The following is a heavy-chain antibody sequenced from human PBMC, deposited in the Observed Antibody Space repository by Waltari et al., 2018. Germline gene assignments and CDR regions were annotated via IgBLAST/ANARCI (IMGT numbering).Heavy chain of an antibody. CDR2: IYTSGST. V-gene: IGHV4-61*02. CDR3: ASRRSGVDY. Sequence: QVQLQESGPGLVKPSQTLSITCTVSGGSISSGSYYWSWIRQPAGKGLEWIGRIYTSGSTNYNPSLKSRVTISVDTSKNQFSLKLSSVTAADTAVYYCASRRSGVDYWGQGTLVTVSS. J-gene: IGHJ4*02. D-gene: IGHD1-26*01. CDR1: GGSISSGSYY.